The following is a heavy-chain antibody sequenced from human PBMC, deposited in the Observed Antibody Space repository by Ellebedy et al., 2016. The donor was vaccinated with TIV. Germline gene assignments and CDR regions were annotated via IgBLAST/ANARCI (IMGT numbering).Heavy chain of an antibody. CDR1: GLTFSEAW. D-gene: IGHD3-22*01. CDR2: IKQDGSEK. CDR3: ARHYYDSSGYSPYY. J-gene: IGHJ4*02. V-gene: IGHV3-7*01. Sequence: PGGSLRLSCAASGLTFSEAWMNWVRQAPGKGLEWVANIKQDGSEKYYVDSVKGRFTISRDNAKNSLYLQMNSLRAEDTAVYYCARHYYDSSGYSPYYWGQGTLVTVSS.